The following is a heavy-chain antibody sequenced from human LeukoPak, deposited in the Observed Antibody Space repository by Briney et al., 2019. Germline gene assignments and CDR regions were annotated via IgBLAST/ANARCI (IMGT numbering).Heavy chain of an antibody. J-gene: IGHJ4*02. CDR3: AREEYSYGYY. CDR1: GFTFSSYG. Sequence: GGSLRLSCAASGFTFSSYGMHWVRQAPGKGLEWVSYISSSGSTIYYADSVKGRFTISRDNAKNSLYLQMNSLRAEDTAVYYCAREEYSYGYYWGQGTLVTVSS. V-gene: IGHV3-48*04. D-gene: IGHD5-18*01. CDR2: ISSSGSTI.